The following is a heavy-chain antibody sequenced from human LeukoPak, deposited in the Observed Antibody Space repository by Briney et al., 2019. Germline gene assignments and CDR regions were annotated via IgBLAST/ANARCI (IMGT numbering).Heavy chain of an antibody. CDR2: ISWNSGSI. V-gene: IGHV3-9*01. J-gene: IGHJ4*02. CDR1: GFTFDDYA. Sequence: PGGSLRLSCAASGFTFDDYAMHWVRQAPGKGLEWVSGISWNSGSIGYADSVKGRFIISRDNAKNSLYLQMNSLRAEDTALYYCAKAGAGGGTGGAFDYRGQGTLVTVSS. D-gene: IGHD6-19*01. CDR3: AKAGAGGGTGGAFDY.